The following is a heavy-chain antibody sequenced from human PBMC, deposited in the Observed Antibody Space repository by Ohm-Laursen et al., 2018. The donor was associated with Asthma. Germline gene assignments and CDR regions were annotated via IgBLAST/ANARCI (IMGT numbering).Heavy chain of an antibody. CDR3: ARGYCSGGSCYSPLDY. CDR2: IWYDGSNK. CDR1: GFTFSSYG. V-gene: IGHV3-33*01. J-gene: IGHJ4*02. Sequence: SLRLSCSAPGFTFSSYGMHWVRQAPGKGLEWVAVIWYDGSNKYYADSVKGRFTISRDNSKNTLYLQMNSLRAEDTAVYYCARGYCSGGSCYSPLDYWGQGTLVTVSS. D-gene: IGHD2-15*01.